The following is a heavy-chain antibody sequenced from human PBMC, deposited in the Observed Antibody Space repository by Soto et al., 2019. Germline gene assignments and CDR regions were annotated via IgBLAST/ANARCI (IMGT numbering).Heavy chain of an antibody. CDR2: SRGSSDIT. CDR3: AKDMSGYSSFFGA. Sequence: EVQLLESGGGLVQPGGSLRLSCAASGFTFSSYTMSWVRQAPGKGREWVSASRGSSDITYYADSVKGRFTISRDNSRNTMYLHMNSLRAEDTAVYYCAKDMSGYSSFFGAWGQGTLVIVSS. CDR1: GFTFSSYT. V-gene: IGHV3-23*01. J-gene: IGHJ5*02. D-gene: IGHD6-19*01.